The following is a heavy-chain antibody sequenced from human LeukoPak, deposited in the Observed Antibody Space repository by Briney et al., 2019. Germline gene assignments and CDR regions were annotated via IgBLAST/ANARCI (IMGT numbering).Heavy chain of an antibody. V-gene: IGHV1-8*03. CDR2: MNPNSGNT. CDR1: GYTFTSYD. J-gene: IGHJ3*02. CDR3: ARGRSNYDILTGYYIDAFDI. Sequence: ASVKVSCKASGYTFTSYDINWVRPATGQGLEWMGWMNPNSGNTGYAQKFQGRVTITRNTSISTAYMELSSLRAEDTAVYYCARGRSNYDILTGYYIDAFDIWGQGTMVTVSS. D-gene: IGHD3-9*01.